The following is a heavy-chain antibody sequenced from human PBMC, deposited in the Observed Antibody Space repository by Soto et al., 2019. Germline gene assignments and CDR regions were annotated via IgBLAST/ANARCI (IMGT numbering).Heavy chain of an antibody. D-gene: IGHD3-10*01. CDR3: ARDDEGGSYCDLGY. Sequence: QVQLVESGGGVVQPGRSLRLSCAASGFTFSNYIMHWVRQAPGKGLEWVAIILHDGNNKYYADSVKGRFTISRDNSKNPLYLQMNSLGTEDTAIYYCARDDEGGSYCDLGYWGQGTLVTVSS. CDR1: GFTFSNYI. J-gene: IGHJ4*02. V-gene: IGHV3-30-3*01. CDR2: ILHDGNNK.